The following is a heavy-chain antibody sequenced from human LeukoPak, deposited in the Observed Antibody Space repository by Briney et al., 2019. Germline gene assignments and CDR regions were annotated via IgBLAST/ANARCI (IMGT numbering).Heavy chain of an antibody. D-gene: IGHD1-26*01. CDR2: INHSGST. J-gene: IGHJ6*03. Sequence: PSETLSLTCAVYGGSFSGYYWSWIRQPPGKGLEWIGEINHSGSTNYNPSLKSRVTISVDTSKNQFSLKLSSVTAADTAVYYCAREIVGATSTYYYYYMDVWGKGTTVTVSS. CDR3: AREIVGATSTYYYYYMDV. V-gene: IGHV4-34*01. CDR1: GGSFSGYY.